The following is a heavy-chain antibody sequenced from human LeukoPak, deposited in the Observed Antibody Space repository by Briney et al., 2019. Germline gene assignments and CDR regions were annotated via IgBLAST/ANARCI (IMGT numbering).Heavy chain of an antibody. CDR1: GYTLTELS. Sequence: GASVTVSCKVSGYTLTELSMHWVRQAPGKGLEWMGGFDPEDGETIYAQKFQGRVTMTEDTSTDTAYMVLSSLRSEDTAVYYCATEYCSGGSCYSSEYFHHWGQGTLVTVSS. J-gene: IGHJ1*01. CDR3: ATEYCSGGSCYSSEYFHH. D-gene: IGHD2-15*01. CDR2: FDPEDGET. V-gene: IGHV1-24*01.